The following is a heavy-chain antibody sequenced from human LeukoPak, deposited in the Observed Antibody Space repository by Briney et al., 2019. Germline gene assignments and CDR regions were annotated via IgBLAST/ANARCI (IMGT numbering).Heavy chain of an antibody. Sequence: ASVKVSCKASGYTFTSYGISWVRQAPGQGLEWMGWISAYNGNTNYAQKLQGRVTMTTDTSTSTAYMELRSLRSDDTAVYYCARERRSHYGSGSPGRSFARPQTDYWGQGTLVTVSS. D-gene: IGHD3-10*01. CDR1: GYTFTSYG. J-gene: IGHJ4*02. CDR3: ARERRSHYGSGSPGRSFARPQTDY. V-gene: IGHV1-18*01. CDR2: ISAYNGNT.